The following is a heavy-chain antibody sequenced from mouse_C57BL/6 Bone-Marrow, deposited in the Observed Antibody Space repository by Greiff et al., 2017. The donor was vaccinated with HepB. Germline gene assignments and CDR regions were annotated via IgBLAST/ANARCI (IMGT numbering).Heavy chain of an antibody. V-gene: IGHV1-85*01. CDR2: IYPRDGST. J-gene: IGHJ1*03. CDR1: GYTFTSYD. CDR3: ARDWYFDV. Sequence: QVHVKQSGAELVKPGASVKLSCKASGYTFTSYDINWVKQRPGQGLEWIGWIYPRDGSTKYNEKFKGKATLTVDTSSSTAYMELHSLTSEDSAVYFCARDWYFDVWGTGTTVTVSS.